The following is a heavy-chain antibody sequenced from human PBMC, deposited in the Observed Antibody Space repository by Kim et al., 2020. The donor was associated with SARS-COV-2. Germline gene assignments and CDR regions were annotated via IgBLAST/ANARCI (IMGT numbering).Heavy chain of an antibody. CDR1: GDRVSSNSAA. CDR3: ARDLGGLGQQHGLTFDY. Sequence: SQTLSLTCAISGDRVSSNSAAWNWLRQSPSRGLEWLGRTYYRSKWYNDYAVSVKSRITINPDTSKNQFSLQLNSVTPEDTAVYYCARDLGGLGQQHGLTFDYWGQGTLVTVSS. J-gene: IGHJ4*02. CDR2: TYYRSKWYN. V-gene: IGHV6-1*01. D-gene: IGHD6-13*01.